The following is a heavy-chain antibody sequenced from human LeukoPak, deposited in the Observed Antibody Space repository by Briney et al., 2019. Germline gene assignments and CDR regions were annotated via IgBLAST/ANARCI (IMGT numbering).Heavy chain of an antibody. CDR3: ARSRSRTYSSGWELDC. V-gene: IGHV4-59*01. Sequence: YYSGSTNYNPSLKSRVTISVDTSKNQFSLKLSSVTAADTAVYYCARSRSRTYSSGWELDCWGQGTLVTVSS. CDR2: YYSGST. J-gene: IGHJ4*02. D-gene: IGHD6-19*01.